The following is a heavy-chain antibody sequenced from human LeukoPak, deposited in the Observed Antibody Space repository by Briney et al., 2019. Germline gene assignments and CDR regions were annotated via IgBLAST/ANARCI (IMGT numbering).Heavy chain of an antibody. J-gene: IGHJ4*02. Sequence: GGSLRLSCAASGFTFSSYAMSWVRQAPGKGLEWVSAISGSGGSTYYADSVKGRFTISRDNSKNTLYLQMNSLSAEDTAVYYCAKDMYSSSWSRVSFYFDYWGQGTLVTVSS. CDR1: GFTFSSYA. D-gene: IGHD6-13*01. V-gene: IGHV3-23*01. CDR2: ISGSGGST. CDR3: AKDMYSSSWSRVSFYFDY.